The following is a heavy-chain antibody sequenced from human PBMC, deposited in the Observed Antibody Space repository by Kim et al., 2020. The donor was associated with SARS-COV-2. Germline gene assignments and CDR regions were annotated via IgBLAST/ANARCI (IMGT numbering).Heavy chain of an antibody. J-gene: IGHJ5*02. CDR2: ISYDGSNK. Sequence: GGSLRLSCAASGFTFSSYAMHWVRQAPGKGLEWVAVISYDGSNKYYADSVKGRFTISRDNSKNTLYLQMNSLRAEDTAVYYCARVDSSGGHNWFDPWGQGTLVTVSS. D-gene: IGHD6-19*01. V-gene: IGHV3-30-3*01. CDR3: ARVDSSGGHNWFDP. CDR1: GFTFSSYA.